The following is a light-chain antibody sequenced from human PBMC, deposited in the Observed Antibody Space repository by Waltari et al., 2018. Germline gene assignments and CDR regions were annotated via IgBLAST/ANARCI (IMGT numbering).Light chain of an antibody. CDR1: NIGSRS. Sequence: SYVLTQPPSASVAPGQTARITCGVNNIGSRSVHWCQQRPGQAPVLVIYYDSDRPSGIPERFSGSNSGNTATLTISRVEAGDEADYYCQVWDSSRDHVVFGGGTRLTVL. CDR3: QVWDSSRDHVV. J-gene: IGLJ2*01. CDR2: YDS. V-gene: IGLV3-21*04.